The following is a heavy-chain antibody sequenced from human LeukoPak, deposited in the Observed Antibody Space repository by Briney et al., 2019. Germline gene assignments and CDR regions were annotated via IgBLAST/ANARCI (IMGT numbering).Heavy chain of an antibody. D-gene: IGHD6-13*01. V-gene: IGHV3-48*03. CDR3: ARDMTITGADDY. CDR1: GFTFSDHP. J-gene: IGHJ4*02. CDR2: IDGSGTTI. Sequence: GGSLRLSCAASGFTFSDHPMTWVRQAPGKGLQWVSYIDGSGTTIYYAESVKGRFTISRDNAKNSLYLQMNSLRAEDTALYYCARDMTITGADDYWGQGTRVTVSS.